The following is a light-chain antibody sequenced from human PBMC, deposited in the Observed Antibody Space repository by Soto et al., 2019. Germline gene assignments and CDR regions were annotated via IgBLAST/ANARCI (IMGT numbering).Light chain of an antibody. Sequence: EIVLTQSPGTLSLSPGERATLSCRASQSVSSSYLAWYQQKPGQAPRLLIYGASSRATGIPDRFSGSGSGTDFTLTISRLEPEDFEVYYCQQYGSSPFTLGPGTKVDIK. CDR2: GAS. CDR1: QSVSSSY. CDR3: QQYGSSPFT. V-gene: IGKV3-20*01. J-gene: IGKJ3*01.